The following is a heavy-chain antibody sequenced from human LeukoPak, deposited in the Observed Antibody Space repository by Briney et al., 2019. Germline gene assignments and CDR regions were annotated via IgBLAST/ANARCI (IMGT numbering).Heavy chain of an antibody. CDR2: ITSSGTNV. CDR3: ARQWFGDY. D-gene: IGHD3-10*01. Sequence: GLEWLSYITSSGTNVYYKGSVKGRFSVSRDNTKNSLYLQMNSLGAEDTAVYYCARQWFGDYWGQGTLVTVSS. V-gene: IGHV3-11*01. J-gene: IGHJ4*02.